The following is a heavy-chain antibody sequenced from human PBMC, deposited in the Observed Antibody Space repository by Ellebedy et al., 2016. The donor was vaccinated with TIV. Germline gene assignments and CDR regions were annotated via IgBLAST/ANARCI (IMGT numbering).Heavy chain of an antibody. CDR1: GDSISGYY. CDR2: IYSSGSG. Sequence: MPSETLSLTCTVSGDSISGYYWSWIRQPPGKGLEWIGYIYSSGSGEYNPSLKSRVTMSVDTSRGQFPLRLNSVTAADTAGYYCARSGGWYTPYDYWGQGTLVTVSS. CDR3: ARSGGWYTPYDY. V-gene: IGHV4-59*01. D-gene: IGHD6-19*01. J-gene: IGHJ4*02.